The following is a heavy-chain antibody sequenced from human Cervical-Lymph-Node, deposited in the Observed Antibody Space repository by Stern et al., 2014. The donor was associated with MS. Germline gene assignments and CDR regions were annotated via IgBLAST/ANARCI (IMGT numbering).Heavy chain of an antibody. CDR2: IVVGSGNT. D-gene: IGHD3-22*01. Sequence: VQLVESGPEVKKPGTSVKVSCKASGFTFTSSAVQWVRQARGQRLEWIGWIVVGSGNTNYAQKFQERVTITRDMSTSTAYMELSSLRSEDTAVYYCAARANYYDSPGDWFDPRGQGTLVTVSS. J-gene: IGHJ5*02. CDR1: GFTFTSSA. V-gene: IGHV1-58*01. CDR3: AARANYYDSPGDWFDP.